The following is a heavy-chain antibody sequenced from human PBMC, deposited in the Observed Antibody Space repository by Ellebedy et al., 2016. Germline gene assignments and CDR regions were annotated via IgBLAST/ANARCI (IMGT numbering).Heavy chain of an antibody. CDR1: GFSFGDYA. J-gene: IGHJ4*02. V-gene: IGHV3-9*01. Sequence: GGSLRLSCATSGFSFGDYAMHWVRQAPGKGLEWVSGISWNGGNIGYADSVEGRFTISRDNAKNSLYLQMNSLRPEDTALYYCAKDGYYASGSHLDDWGQGTLVTVSS. CDR2: ISWNGGNI. CDR3: AKDGYYASGSHLDD. D-gene: IGHD3-10*01.